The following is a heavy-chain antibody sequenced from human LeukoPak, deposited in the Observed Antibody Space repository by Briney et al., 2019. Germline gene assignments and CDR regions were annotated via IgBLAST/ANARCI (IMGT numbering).Heavy chain of an antibody. CDR2: VSGSGSST. Sequence: GGSLRLSCADSGFTFSGYAMSWVRQAPGKGLEWVSVVSGSGSSTYYADSVKGRFTISRDNSRNTLYLQMNSLRAEDTAVYYCAKDLVAFDIWGQGTMVTVSS. V-gene: IGHV3-23*01. J-gene: IGHJ3*02. CDR1: GFTFSGYA. CDR3: AKDLVAFDI.